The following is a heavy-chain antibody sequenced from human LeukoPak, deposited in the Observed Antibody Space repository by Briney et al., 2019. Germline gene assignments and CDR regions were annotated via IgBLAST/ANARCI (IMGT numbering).Heavy chain of an antibody. CDR1: GFTFSSYA. Sequence: GGSLRLSCAASGFTFSSYAMSWVRQAPGKGLEWVSAISGSGGSTYYADSVKGRFTISRDNSKNTLYLQMNSLRAEDTAVYYCAKGQSRDDFWSGYLPHFDYWGQGTLVTVFS. V-gene: IGHV3-23*01. J-gene: IGHJ4*02. D-gene: IGHD3-3*01. CDR2: ISGSGGST. CDR3: AKGQSRDDFWSGYLPHFDY.